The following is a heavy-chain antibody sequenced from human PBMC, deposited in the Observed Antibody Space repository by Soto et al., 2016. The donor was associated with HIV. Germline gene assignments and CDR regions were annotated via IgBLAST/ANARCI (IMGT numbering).Heavy chain of an antibody. J-gene: IGHJ5*02. D-gene: IGHD2-21*01. CDR1: GYTFTDYY. CDR3: AKFAIASAGRWFDP. CDR2: INPRSGET. Sequence: QVQLVQSGAEVKKPGASVKVSCKASGYTFTDYYLHWVRQAPGQGLEWMGRINPRSGETDYAQKFQGRVTLTRDTSINTGYMELTSLRFDDTAVYFCAKFAIASAGRWFDPWGQGSLVTVSS. V-gene: IGHV1-2*02.